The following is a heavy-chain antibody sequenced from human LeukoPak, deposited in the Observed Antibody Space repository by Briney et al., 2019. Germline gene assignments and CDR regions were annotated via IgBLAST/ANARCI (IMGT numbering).Heavy chain of an antibody. D-gene: IGHD3-22*01. Sequence: SETLSLTSTVSGGSISSYYWSWIRQPPGKGLEWIGYIYYSGSTNYNPSLKSRVTISVDTSKNQFSLKLSSVTAADTAVYYCARRGYYDSSGYYPYYFDYWGQGTLVTVSS. CDR2: IYYSGST. J-gene: IGHJ4*02. V-gene: IGHV4-59*01. CDR1: GGSISSYY. CDR3: ARRGYYDSSGYYPYYFDY.